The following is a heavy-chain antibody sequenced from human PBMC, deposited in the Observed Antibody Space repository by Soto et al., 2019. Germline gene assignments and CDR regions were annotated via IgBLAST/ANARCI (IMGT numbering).Heavy chain of an antibody. V-gene: IGHV3-23*01. Sequence: GGSLRLSCAASGFTFSSYAMSWVRQAPGKGLEWVSAISGSGGSTYYADSVKGRFTISRDNSKNTLYLQMNSLRAEDTAVYYCARDNEVDPLLWFGELSGWFDPWGQGTLVTVS. J-gene: IGHJ5*02. CDR1: GFTFSSYA. CDR2: ISGSGGST. D-gene: IGHD3-10*01. CDR3: ARDNEVDPLLWFGELSGWFDP.